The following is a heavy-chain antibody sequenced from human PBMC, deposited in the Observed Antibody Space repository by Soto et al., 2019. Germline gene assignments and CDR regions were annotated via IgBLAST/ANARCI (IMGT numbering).Heavy chain of an antibody. CDR3: ASSAQLSYYYDSSGYYSPNWFDP. CDR2: IIPIFGTA. D-gene: IGHD3-22*01. J-gene: IGHJ5*02. CDR1: GGTFSSYA. V-gene: IGHV1-69*13. Sequence: SVKVSCKASGGTFSSYAISWVRQAPGQGLEWMGGIIPIFGTANYAQKFQGRVTITADESTSTAYMELSSLRSEDTAVYYCASSAQLSYYYDSSGYYSPNWFDPWGQGTLVTVSS.